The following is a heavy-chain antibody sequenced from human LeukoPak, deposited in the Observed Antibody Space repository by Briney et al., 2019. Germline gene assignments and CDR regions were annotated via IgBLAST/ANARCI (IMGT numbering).Heavy chain of an antibody. J-gene: IGHJ4*02. CDR2: ISGSGGST. CDR1: GFTFSSYA. D-gene: IGHD2-2*02. CDR3: AGYNCSSTRCYTGGFDY. V-gene: IGHV3-23*01. Sequence: VGSLRLSCAASGFTFSSYAMSWVRQAPGKGLEWVSAISGSGGSTYYADSVKGRFTISRDSSKNTLYLQMNSLRAEDTAVYYCAGYNCSSTRCYTGGFDYWGQGTLVTVSS.